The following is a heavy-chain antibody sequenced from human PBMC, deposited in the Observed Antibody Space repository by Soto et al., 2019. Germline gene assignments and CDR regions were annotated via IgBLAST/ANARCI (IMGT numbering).Heavy chain of an antibody. D-gene: IGHD4-17*01. V-gene: IGHV3-74*01. CDR1: GFTFSNYW. CDR3: VRENDYEGAYYYGMDV. CDR2: IKSDGSTT. Sequence: EVQVVESGGGLVQPGGSLRLSCAASGFTFSNYWMHWVRQAAGKGLVWVSRIKSDGSTTTYADTVKGRFTISRDNAKDTLYLQMNSLRAEDTGVYYCVRENDYEGAYYYGMDVWGQGTTVTVSS. J-gene: IGHJ6*02.